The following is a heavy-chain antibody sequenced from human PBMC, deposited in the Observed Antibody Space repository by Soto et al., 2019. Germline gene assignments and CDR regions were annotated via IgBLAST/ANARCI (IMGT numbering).Heavy chain of an antibody. D-gene: IGHD4-17*01. J-gene: IGHJ4*02. V-gene: IGHV3-23*01. CDR1: GFTFSRDG. CDR3: AKERATTTAFDY. Sequence: GGALRLSCAAAGFTFSRDGMSWVRQAPGKGLEWVSLITDNGGSTYYADSVKGRFTISRDNTKNTLFLQMNSLRAEDTAVYYCAKERATTTAFDYWGQGALVTVSS. CDR2: ITDNGGST.